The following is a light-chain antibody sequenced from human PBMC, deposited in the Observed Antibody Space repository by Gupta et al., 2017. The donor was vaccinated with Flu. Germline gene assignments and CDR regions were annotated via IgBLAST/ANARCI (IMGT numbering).Light chain of an antibody. V-gene: IGLV1-40*01. CDR3: QSYDSSLSGYYV. Sequence: QSVLTQPPSVSGAPGQRVTISCPGSSSNIGAGYDVHWYQQLPGTAPKLLIYSNTNRPSGVPGRFSGSKSGTSASLAITGLQAGDEADYYCQSYDSSLSGYYVFGTGTKVTVL. CDR1: SSNIGAGYD. J-gene: IGLJ1*01. CDR2: SNT.